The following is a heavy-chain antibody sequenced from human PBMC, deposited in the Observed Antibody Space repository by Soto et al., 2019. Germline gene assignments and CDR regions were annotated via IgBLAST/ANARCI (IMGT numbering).Heavy chain of an antibody. V-gene: IGHV1-69*12. CDR3: ARDYGGNWNNEYYYYGMDV. J-gene: IGHJ6*02. CDR1: GGTFSSYA. D-gene: IGHD1-20*01. Sequence: QVQLVQSGAEVKKPGSSVKVSCKASGGTFSSYAISWVRQAPGQGLEWMGGIIPIFGTANYAQKFQGRVTITADESTSQAYMELSSLRSEDTAVYYCARDYGGNWNNEYYYYGMDVWGQGTTVTVSS. CDR2: IIPIFGTA.